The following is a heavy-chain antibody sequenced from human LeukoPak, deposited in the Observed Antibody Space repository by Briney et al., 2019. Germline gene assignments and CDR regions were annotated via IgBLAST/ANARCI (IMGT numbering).Heavy chain of an antibody. D-gene: IGHD6-19*01. J-gene: IGHJ4*02. V-gene: IGHV3-48*04. CDR3: ARVPAVAGLYYFDY. CDR1: GFTFSSYS. Sequence: GGSLRLSCAASGFTFSSYSMNWVRQAPGKGLEWVSYISSSSSTIYYADSVKGRFTISRDNAKNSLYLQMNSLRAEDTAVYYCARVPAVAGLYYFDYWGQGTLVTVSS. CDR2: ISSSSSTI.